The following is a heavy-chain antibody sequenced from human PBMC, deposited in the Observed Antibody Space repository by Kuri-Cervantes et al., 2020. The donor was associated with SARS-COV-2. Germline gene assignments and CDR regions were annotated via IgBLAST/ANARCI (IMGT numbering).Heavy chain of an antibody. CDR2: ITSDGSST. Sequence: GGSLRLSCAASGFTFSSYWMHWVRQAPGKGLVWVSRITSDGSSTSCADSVKGRFTISRDNAKNTLYLQMNSLRAEDTAVYYCARDLTLGYCSGGSCYYYYYGMDVWGQGTTVTVSS. J-gene: IGHJ6*02. V-gene: IGHV3-74*01. D-gene: IGHD2-15*01. CDR3: ARDLTLGYCSGGSCYYYYYGMDV. CDR1: GFTFSSYW.